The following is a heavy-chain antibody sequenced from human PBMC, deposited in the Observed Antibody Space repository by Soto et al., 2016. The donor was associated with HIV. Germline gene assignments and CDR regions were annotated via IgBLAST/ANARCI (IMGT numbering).Heavy chain of an antibody. Sequence: QVQLVQSGAEMKKPGASVRVSCKASGYIFTDYYIHWVRQAPGQGLEWMGWIKPDTGGTNYAQKFQGRVTMTRDTSISAAYMELSRLRSDDTAVYYCALTYLYGMDVWGQGTTVTVSS. V-gene: IGHV1-2*02. D-gene: IGHD3-9*01. CDR1: GYIFTDYY. J-gene: IGHJ6*02. CDR2: IKPDTGGT. CDR3: ALTYLYGMDV.